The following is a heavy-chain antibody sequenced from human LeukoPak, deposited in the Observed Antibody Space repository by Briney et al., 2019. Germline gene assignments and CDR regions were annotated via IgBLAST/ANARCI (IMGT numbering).Heavy chain of an antibody. CDR2: ISSNGGST. J-gene: IGHJ5*02. CDR3: VKDRDSSSWYGSWFDP. D-gene: IGHD6-13*01. CDR1: GFTFSSYA. Sequence: GGSLRLSCSASGFTFSSYAMHWVRQAPGKGLEYVSAISSNGGSTYYADSVKGRFAISRDNSKNTLYLQMSSLRAEDTAVYYCVKDRDSSSWYGSWFDPWGQGTLVTVSS. V-gene: IGHV3-64D*06.